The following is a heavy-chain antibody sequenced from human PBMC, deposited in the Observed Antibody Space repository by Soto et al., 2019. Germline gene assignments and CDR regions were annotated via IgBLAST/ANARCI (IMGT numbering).Heavy chain of an antibody. J-gene: IGHJ4*02. Sequence: ASVKVSCKASGYTFTSYGISWVRQAPGQGLEWMGWISAYNGNTNYAQKLQGRVTMTTDTSTSTAYMELRSLRAEDTAVYYCAKDSVAVAGTPFDYWGQGTLVTVYS. CDR3: AKDSVAVAGTPFDY. CDR1: GYTFTSYG. D-gene: IGHD6-19*01. V-gene: IGHV1-18*01. CDR2: ISAYNGNT.